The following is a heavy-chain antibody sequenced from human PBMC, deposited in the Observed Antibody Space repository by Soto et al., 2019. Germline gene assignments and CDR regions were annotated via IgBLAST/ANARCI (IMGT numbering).Heavy chain of an antibody. V-gene: IGHV1-69*02. J-gene: IGHJ4*02. D-gene: IGHD3-10*01. CDR3: ASSYGSGYRAFDY. CDR2: VNPIVSMS. CDR1: GDTFNFYS. Sequence: QVQLVQSGAEVKRPGSSVKVSCKASGDTFNFYSINWVRQAPGLGLEWMGRVNPIVSMSNYAQKFQGRVTXTXDXXTRTDYMERSSLRSEDTAIYSGASSYGSGYRAFDYWGQGALVTVSS.